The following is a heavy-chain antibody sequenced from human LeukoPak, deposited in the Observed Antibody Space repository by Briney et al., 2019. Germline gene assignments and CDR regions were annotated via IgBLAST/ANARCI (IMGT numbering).Heavy chain of an antibody. V-gene: IGHV3-21*01. CDR2: ITSSSSYI. Sequence: GGSLRLSCAASGFTFSTYNMNWVRQAPGKGLEWVSSITSSSSYIYYADSVKGRFTISRDNAKNSLYLQMNSLRAEDTAVYYCANHHPYYYDSSGEQNWGQGTLVTVSS. D-gene: IGHD3-22*01. J-gene: IGHJ4*02. CDR1: GFTFSTYN. CDR3: ANHHPYYYDSSGEQN.